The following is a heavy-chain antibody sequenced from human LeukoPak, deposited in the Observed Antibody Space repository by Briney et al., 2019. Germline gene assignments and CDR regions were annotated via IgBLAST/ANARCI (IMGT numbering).Heavy chain of an antibody. CDR2: ISGSGASA. J-gene: IGHJ4*02. Sequence: GGSLRLSCAASGFTFSSYAMSWVRQAPGKGLECVSEISGSGASAHYADSVKGRFTISRDNSKNTLYLQMNSLRAEDTAVYYCAKDRYLDCWGQGTLVIVSS. CDR3: AKDRYLDC. V-gene: IGHV3-23*01. D-gene: IGHD1-14*01. CDR1: GFTFSSYA.